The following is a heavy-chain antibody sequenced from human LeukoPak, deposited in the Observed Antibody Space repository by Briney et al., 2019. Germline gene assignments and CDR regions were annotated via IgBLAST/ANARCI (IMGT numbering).Heavy chain of an antibody. CDR1: GFNFHDYG. Sequence: GGSLTLSCAASGFNFHDYGMTWVRQAPGEGLEWVSGISWNGGSTTYVDSVKGRFTISRDNDNNSLYLQMNRLRGEDTALYYCARGSGSYSTSFDFWGQGTLVTVSS. D-gene: IGHD1-26*01. V-gene: IGHV3-20*04. J-gene: IGHJ4*02. CDR3: ARGSGSYSTSFDF. CDR2: ISWNGGST.